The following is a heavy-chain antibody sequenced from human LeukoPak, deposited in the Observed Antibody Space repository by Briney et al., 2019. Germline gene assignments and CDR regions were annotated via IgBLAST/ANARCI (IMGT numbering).Heavy chain of an antibody. CDR1: GFTLDDYG. J-gene: IGHJ3*02. CDR3: ARGDYGGNSDHDAFDN. Sequence: GGSLRLSCAASGFTLDDYGMSWVRQAPGKGLEWVSGINWNGGSTGYADSVKGRFTISRDNAKNSLYLQMNSLRAEDTALYYCARGDYGGNSDHDAFDNWGQGTMVTVSS. V-gene: IGHV3-20*04. CDR2: INWNGGST. D-gene: IGHD4-23*01.